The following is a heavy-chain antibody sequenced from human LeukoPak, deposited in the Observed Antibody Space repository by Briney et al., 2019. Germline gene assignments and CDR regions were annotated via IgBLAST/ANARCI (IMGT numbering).Heavy chain of an antibody. Sequence: SETLSLTCTVSGGSISSSGYYWDWIRQPPGKGLEWIGTIYYSGSTYYNPSLKSPVTISVDTSKNQFSLKLSSVTAADTAVYYCARGPWEYSSGDCWGQGTLVTVSS. V-gene: IGHV4-39*07. J-gene: IGHJ4*02. CDR2: IYYSGST. CDR1: GGSISSSGYY. CDR3: ARGPWEYSSGDC. D-gene: IGHD6-19*01.